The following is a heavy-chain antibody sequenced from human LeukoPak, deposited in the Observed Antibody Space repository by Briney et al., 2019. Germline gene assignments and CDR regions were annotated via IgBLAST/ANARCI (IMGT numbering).Heavy chain of an antibody. J-gene: IGHJ4*02. D-gene: IGHD3-22*01. Sequence: SGGSLRLSCAASGFNFNIYGMHWVRQTPGKGLEWVGSIRYDGNNKYYADSVKGRFTMSRDNSKNTLYLQMNSLKAEDTAVYYCAKEAYDNSGRRIYCFDSWGQGTLVTVS. CDR1: GFNFNIYG. CDR3: AKEAYDNSGRRIYCFDS. CDR2: IRYDGNNK. V-gene: IGHV3-30*02.